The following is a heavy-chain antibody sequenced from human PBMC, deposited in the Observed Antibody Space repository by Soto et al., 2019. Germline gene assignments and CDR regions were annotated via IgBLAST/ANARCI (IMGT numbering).Heavy chain of an antibody. V-gene: IGHV4-59*08. J-gene: IGHJ4*02. CDR1: GGSISSYY. D-gene: IGHD2-21*02. CDR3: GRTVVVTAIYFDY. Sequence: SETLSLTCTVSGGSISSYYWSWIRQPPGKGLEWIGYIYYSGSTNYNPSLKSRVTISVDTSKNQFPLKLSSVTAADTAVYYCGRTVVVTAIYFDYWGQGTLVTVSS. CDR2: IYYSGST.